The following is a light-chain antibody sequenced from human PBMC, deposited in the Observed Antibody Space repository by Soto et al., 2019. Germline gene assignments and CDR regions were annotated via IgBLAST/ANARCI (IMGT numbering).Light chain of an antibody. V-gene: IGKV4-1*01. Sequence: DIVMTQSPDSLAVSLGERATINCKSSQSGLYSSNNKNYLAWYQQKPGQPPKLLIYWASTRESGVPDRFSGSGSGTDFTLTISSLQAEDVAVYYCQQYYSTLERTFGQGTKVEIK. CDR1: QSGLYSSNNKNY. J-gene: IGKJ1*01. CDR2: WAS. CDR3: QQYYSTLERT.